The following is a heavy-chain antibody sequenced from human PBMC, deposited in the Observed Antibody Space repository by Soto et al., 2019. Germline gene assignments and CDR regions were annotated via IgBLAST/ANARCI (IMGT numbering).Heavy chain of an antibody. J-gene: IGHJ4*02. CDR3: AKAHDRLWELLRAH. Sequence: EASVKVSCKASGDTFTSCYMRWVRQAPGQGLEWMGLINPGSGSTRYAQKFEGRVTMTRDTSTSTAYMDLGSLTSEDTAVYYCAKAHDRLWELLRAHWGQGTMVTVSS. D-gene: IGHD1-26*01. CDR2: INPGSGST. CDR1: GDTFTSCY. V-gene: IGHV1-46*01.